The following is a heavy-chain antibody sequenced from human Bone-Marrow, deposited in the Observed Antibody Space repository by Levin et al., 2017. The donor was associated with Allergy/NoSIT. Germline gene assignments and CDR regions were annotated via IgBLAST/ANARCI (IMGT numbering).Heavy chain of an antibody. Sequence: SETLSLNCSVSGGSTSSPTDYWTWVRQPPGKGLEWLGYISPGGATYYSLSLRSRITISTDTSQNQFSLKLKSVTAADTAVYFCARSHGDASDVWGQGT. J-gene: IGHJ6*02. D-gene: IGHD4-17*01. CDR2: ISPGGAT. V-gene: IGHV4-39*07. CDR3: ARSHGDASDV. CDR1: GGSTSSPTDY.